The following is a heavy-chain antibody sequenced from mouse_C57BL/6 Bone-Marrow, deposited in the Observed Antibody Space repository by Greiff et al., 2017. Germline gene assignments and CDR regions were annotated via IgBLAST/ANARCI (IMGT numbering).Heavy chain of an antibody. J-gene: IGHJ4*01. CDR3: ARSNWGYAMDY. D-gene: IGHD4-1*01. Sequence: EVQGVESGGGLVKPGGSLKLSCAASGFTFSSYTMPWVSQTPEKRLEWVATISGGGGNTYYPDSVKGRYTISRDKAKNTLYLQMSSLRSEDTALYYCARSNWGYAMDYWGQGTSVTVSS. CDR2: ISGGGGNT. V-gene: IGHV5-9*01. CDR1: GFTFSSYT.